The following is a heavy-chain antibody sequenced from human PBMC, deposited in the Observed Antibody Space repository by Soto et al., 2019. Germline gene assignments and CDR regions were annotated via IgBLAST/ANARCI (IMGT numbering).Heavy chain of an antibody. CDR1: SGSISSSNW. Sequence: SETLSLTCAVSSGSISSSNWWSWVRQPPGKGLEWIGEIYHSGSTNYNPSLKSRVTISVDKSKNQFSLKLSSVTAADTAVYYCARGQYGSGSDYYYMDVWGKGTTVTVSS. D-gene: IGHD3-10*01. J-gene: IGHJ6*03. CDR3: ARGQYGSGSDYYYMDV. CDR2: IYHSGST. V-gene: IGHV4-4*02.